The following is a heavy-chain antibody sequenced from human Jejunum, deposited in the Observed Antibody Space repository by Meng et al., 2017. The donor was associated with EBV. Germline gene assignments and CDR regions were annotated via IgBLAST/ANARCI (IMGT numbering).Heavy chain of an antibody. CDR1: GYTFTSYD. V-gene: IGHV1-8*02. CDR3: ARGVAAGFDY. Sequence: VRMGKFGGEVKKPGASVKVSCKASGYTFTSYDINWVRQATGQGPEWMGWMSPNSGNTGYAQKFQGRVTMTRDTSISTAYMELSSLRSEDTAVYYCARGVAAGFDYWGQGTLVTVSS. CDR2: MSPNSGNT. J-gene: IGHJ4*02. D-gene: IGHD6-13*01.